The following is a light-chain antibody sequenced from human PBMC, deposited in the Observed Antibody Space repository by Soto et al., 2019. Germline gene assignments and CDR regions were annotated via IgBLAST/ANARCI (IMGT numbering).Light chain of an antibody. CDR1: QSISNS. CDR3: QQYNNWPRT. J-gene: IGKJ1*01. Sequence: DIQMTQSPSSLSASVGDRVTITCRASQSISNSLNWYQQKPGRAPKLLIYAASSLQSGVPSRFSGSGSETDFILTISSLQSEDFAVYYCQQYNNWPRTFGQGTKVDIK. CDR2: AAS. V-gene: IGKV1-39*01.